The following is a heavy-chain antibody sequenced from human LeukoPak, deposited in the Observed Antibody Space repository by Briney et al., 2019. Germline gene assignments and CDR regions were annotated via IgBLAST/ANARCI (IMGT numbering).Heavy chain of an antibody. Sequence: PGGSLRLSCAASGFTFSSCGFKWVRQAPGKGLEWVSSIGPTGTDRYYADSVRGRFTISRDNAKNSMYLQMGSLRDEDTDVYYCATETIGRHYDYWGQGTLLTVSS. CDR2: IGPTGTDR. CDR1: GFTFSSCG. CDR3: ATETIGRHYDY. J-gene: IGHJ4*02. D-gene: IGHD1-14*01. V-gene: IGHV3-21*01.